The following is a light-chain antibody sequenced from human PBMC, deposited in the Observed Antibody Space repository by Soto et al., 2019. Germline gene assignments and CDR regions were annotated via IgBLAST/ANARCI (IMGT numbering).Light chain of an antibody. Sequence: EIVLTQSPATLSVSPGERATLFCRASQSIVTNLAWYQQTPGQAPRLLIYHASTRATGVPARFSGSGSGTEFTLTISSLQSEDFAVYYCQQYNNWPPQYTFGQGTKLEIK. CDR3: QQYNNWPPQYT. V-gene: IGKV3-15*01. CDR2: HAS. J-gene: IGKJ2*01. CDR1: QSIVTN.